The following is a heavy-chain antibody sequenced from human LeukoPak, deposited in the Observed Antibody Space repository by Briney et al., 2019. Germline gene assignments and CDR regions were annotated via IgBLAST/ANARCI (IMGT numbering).Heavy chain of an antibody. CDR1: GGSFSGYY. D-gene: IGHD1-26*01. J-gene: IGHJ6*03. CDR3: ARHRSLSVGNYYYYFMDV. CDR2: INHSGST. Sequence: SETLSLTCAVYGGSFSGYYWSWIRQPPGKGLEWIGEINHSGSTNYNPSLKSRVTISVDTSKNQFSLKLSSVTAADTAVYYCARHRSLSVGNYYYYFMDVWGKGTTVTVSS. V-gene: IGHV4-34*01.